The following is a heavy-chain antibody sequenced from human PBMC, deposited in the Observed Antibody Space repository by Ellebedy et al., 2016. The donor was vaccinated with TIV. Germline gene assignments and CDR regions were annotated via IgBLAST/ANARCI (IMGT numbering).Heavy chain of an antibody. D-gene: IGHD3-22*01. CDR3: ARGIRNYDSSGYYYTF. CDR2: VYYIRST. V-gene: IGHV4-61*08. Sequence: MPGGSLRLSCTVSGGSVSDGGDYWSWIRQPPGKGLEWIGYVYYIRSTNYNPSLESRVSISVDTSKNQFSLRLNSVTAADTAVYFCARGIRNYDSSGYYYTFWGQGTLVTVSS. J-gene: IGHJ4*02. CDR1: GGSVSDGGDY.